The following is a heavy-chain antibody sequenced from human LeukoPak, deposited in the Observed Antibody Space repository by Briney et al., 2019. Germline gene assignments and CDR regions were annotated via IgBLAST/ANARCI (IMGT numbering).Heavy chain of an antibody. CDR2: ISYDGSNK. D-gene: IGHD3-10*01. V-gene: IGHV3-30*04. CDR1: GFTFSSYA. J-gene: IGHJ4*02. Sequence: PGGSLRLSCAASGFTFSSYAMHWVRQAPGKGLEWVAVISYDGSNKYYADSVKGRFTISGDNSKNTLYLQMNSLRAEDTAVYYCGVGELSAGGYWGQGTLVTVSS. CDR3: GVGELSAGGY.